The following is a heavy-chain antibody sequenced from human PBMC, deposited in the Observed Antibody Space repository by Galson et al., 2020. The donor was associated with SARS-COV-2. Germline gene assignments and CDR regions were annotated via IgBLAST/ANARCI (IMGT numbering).Heavy chain of an antibody. CDR3: AKEGRSSTPGY. V-gene: IGHV3-23*01. J-gene: IGHJ4*02. CDR1: GLTFRSYV. D-gene: IGHD2-15*01. Sequence: GESLKISCAASGLTFRSYVMSWVRQAPGKGLEWVSDISESGRSTYYADSVKGRFTISRDNSKNTLFLQMNSLRVEDTAVYYCAKEGRSSTPGYWGQGTLVIVSS. CDR2: ISESGRST.